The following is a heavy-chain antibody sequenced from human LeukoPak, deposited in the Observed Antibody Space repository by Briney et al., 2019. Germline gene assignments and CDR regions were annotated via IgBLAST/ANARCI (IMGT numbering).Heavy chain of an antibody. V-gene: IGHV4-39*07. J-gene: IGHJ6*03. CDR1: GVSISSTSNQ. D-gene: IGHD3-10*01. Sequence: SETLSLTCTVSGVSISSTSNQWGWIRQPPGKGLEWIGSIYYSGNTHYNPSLKSRVTIPVDTSKNQFSLTLRSVTAGDTAVYYCARESNGVIILYYFYYMDVWGKGTTVTVSS. CDR3: ARESNGVIILYYFYYMDV. CDR2: IYYSGNT.